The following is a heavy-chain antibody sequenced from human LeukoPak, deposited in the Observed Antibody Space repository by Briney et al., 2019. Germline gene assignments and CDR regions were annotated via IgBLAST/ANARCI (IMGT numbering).Heavy chain of an antibody. CDR1: GGSISSYY. V-gene: IGHV4-59*08. CDR2: IYSTGSS. J-gene: IGHJ4*02. Sequence: KSSGTLSLTCTVSGGSISSYYWSWIRQPPGKGLEWIGSIYSTGSSFYNPSLKSRVTISVDTSKNQVSLRLRSVTAADTAMYFCARGDSGWYLGLGFDYWGRGTLVTVSS. CDR3: ARGDSGWYLGLGFDY. D-gene: IGHD6-19*01.